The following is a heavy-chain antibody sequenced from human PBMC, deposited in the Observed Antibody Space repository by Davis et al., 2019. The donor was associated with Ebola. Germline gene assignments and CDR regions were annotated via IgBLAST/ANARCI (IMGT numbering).Heavy chain of an antibody. D-gene: IGHD3-22*01. J-gene: IGHJ4*02. CDR3: ARGRIDSSGYYAWRIVY. CDR2: IYHSGST. V-gene: IGHV4-4*02. CDR1: GGSISSSNW. Sequence: GSLRLSCAVSGGSISSSNWWRWVRQPPGKGLEWIGEIYHSGSTNYNPSLKSRVTISVDTSKNQFSLKLSSVTAADTAVYYCARGRIDSSGYYAWRIVYWGQGTLVTVSS.